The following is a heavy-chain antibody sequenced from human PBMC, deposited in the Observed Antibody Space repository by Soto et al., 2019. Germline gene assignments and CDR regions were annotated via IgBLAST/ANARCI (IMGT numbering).Heavy chain of an antibody. V-gene: IGHV3-30*18. CDR3: AKDRVAYYDYVWGSYRYTKEGVDMHYYGMDV. D-gene: IGHD3-16*02. CDR1: GFTFSSYG. J-gene: IGHJ6*02. Sequence: GGSLRLSCAASGFTFSSYGMHWVRQAPGKGLEWVAVISYDGSNKYYADSVKGRFTISRDNSKNTLYLQMNSLRAEDTAVYYCAKDRVAYYDYVWGSYRYTKEGVDMHYYGMDVWGQGTTVTVSS. CDR2: ISYDGSNK.